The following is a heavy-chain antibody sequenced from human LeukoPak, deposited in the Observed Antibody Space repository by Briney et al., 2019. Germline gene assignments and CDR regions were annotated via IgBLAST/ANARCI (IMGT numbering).Heavy chain of an antibody. CDR1: GYTFTSYD. CDR3: AREVDYYDTSDYFPLGY. J-gene: IGHJ4*02. CDR2: MNPNSGNT. D-gene: IGHD3-22*01. Sequence: ASVKLSCKASGYTFTSYDINWVRQATGQGLEWMGWMNPNSGNTGYAQKFQGRVTMTRDTSISTTYMELSRLRSDDTAVYYCAREVDYYDTSDYFPLGYWGQGTLVTVSS. V-gene: IGHV1-8*01.